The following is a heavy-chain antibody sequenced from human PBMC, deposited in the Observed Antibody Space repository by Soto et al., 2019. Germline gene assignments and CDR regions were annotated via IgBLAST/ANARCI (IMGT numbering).Heavy chain of an antibody. CDR3: AKARAMVRGVIISYYYYGMDV. V-gene: IGHV3-23*01. Sequence: EVQLLESGGGLVQPGGSLRLSCAASGFTLSSYAMSWVRQAPGKGLEWVSAISGSGGSTYYADSVKGRFTISRDNSKNTLYLQMNSLRAEDTAVYYCAKARAMVRGVIISYYYYGMDVWGQGTTVTVSS. J-gene: IGHJ6*02. CDR2: ISGSGGST. D-gene: IGHD3-10*01. CDR1: GFTLSSYA.